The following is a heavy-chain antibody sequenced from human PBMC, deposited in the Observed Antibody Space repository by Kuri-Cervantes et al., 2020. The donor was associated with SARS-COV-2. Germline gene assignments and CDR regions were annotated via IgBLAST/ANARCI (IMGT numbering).Heavy chain of an antibody. Sequence: GESLKISCAASGFTFSSYDMHWVRQATGKGLEWVSAIGTAGDTYYPGSVKGRFTISRDNSKNTLYLQMNSLRAEDTAVYYCAKDIAGAAAGTGVDYWGQGTLVTVSS. CDR1: GFTFSSYD. D-gene: IGHD6-13*01. CDR2: IGTAGDT. CDR3: AKDIAGAAAGTGVDY. V-gene: IGHV3-13*01. J-gene: IGHJ4*02.